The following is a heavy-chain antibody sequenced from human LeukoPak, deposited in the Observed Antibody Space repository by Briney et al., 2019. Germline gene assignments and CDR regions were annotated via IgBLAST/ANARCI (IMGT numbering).Heavy chain of an antibody. J-gene: IGHJ4*02. CDR2: INPSGGST. CDR1: GYTFTSYY. CDR3: ASPGEKDYYFDY. D-gene: IGHD3-16*01. V-gene: IGHV1-46*01. Sequence: ASVKASCKASGYTFTSYYMHWVRQAPGQGLEWMGIINPSGGSTSYAQKFQGRVTMTRDTSTSTVYMELSSLRSEDTAVYYCASPGEKDYYFDYWGQGTLVTVSS.